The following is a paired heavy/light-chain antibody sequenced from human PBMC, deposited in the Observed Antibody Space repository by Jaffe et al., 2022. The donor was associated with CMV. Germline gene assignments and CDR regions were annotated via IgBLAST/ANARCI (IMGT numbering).Light chain of an antibody. CDR2: GKN. CDR3: NSRDSSGNHLGV. Sequence: SSELTQDPAVSVALGQTVRITCQGDSLRSYYASWYQQKPGQAPVLVIYGKNNRPSGIPDRFSGSSSGNTASLTITGAQAEDEADYYCNSRDSSGNHLGVFGGGTKLTVL. CDR1: SLRSYY. J-gene: IGLJ3*02. V-gene: IGLV3-19*01.
Heavy chain of an antibody. V-gene: IGHV4-34*01. CDR2: INHSGST. J-gene: IGHJ4*02. CDR3: ARGQTYYDFWSGYPPNIEFDY. D-gene: IGHD3-3*01. Sequence: QVQLQQWGAGLLKPSETLSLTCAVYGGSFSGYYWSWIRQPPGKGLEWIGEINHSGSTNYNPSLKSRVTISVDTSKNQFSLKLSSVTAADTAVYYCARGQTYYDFWSGYPPNIEFDYWGQGTLVTVSS. CDR1: GGSFSGYY.